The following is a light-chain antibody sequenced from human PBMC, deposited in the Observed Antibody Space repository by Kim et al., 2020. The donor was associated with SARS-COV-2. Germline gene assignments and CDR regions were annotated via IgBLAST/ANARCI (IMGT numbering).Light chain of an antibody. CDR1: QSVTNNY. CDR3: QRYGSLPR. J-gene: IGKJ4*01. V-gene: IGKV3-20*01. Sequence: LSPGERATLSCRASQSVTNNYLAWYQQKPGQTPRLLIYGASSRATGIPDRFSGSGSGTDFTLTISRLEPEDFAVYYCQRYGSLPRFGAATKVDI. CDR2: GAS.